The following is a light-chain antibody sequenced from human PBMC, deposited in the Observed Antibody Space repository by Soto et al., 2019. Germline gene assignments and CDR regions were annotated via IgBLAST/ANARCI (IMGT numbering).Light chain of an antibody. CDR2: NNS. J-gene: IGLJ1*01. V-gene: IGLV1-44*01. CDR3: AAWDGSLNGYV. Sequence: QSALTQPPSASETPGQRVTMSCSGSSSNIGRNTVNWYQQVPGTAPKLLIYNNSQRPSRVPDRFSGSKSGTSASLAISGLRSEDEADYYCAAWDGSLNGYVFGTGTKLTVL. CDR1: SSNIGRNT.